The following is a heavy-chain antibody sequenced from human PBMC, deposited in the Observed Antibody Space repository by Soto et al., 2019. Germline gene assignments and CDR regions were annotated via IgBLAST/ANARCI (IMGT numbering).Heavy chain of an antibody. CDR3: ARDSRYCSSTSCYFFYYYGMDV. Sequence: SVKVSCKASGYTFTSYAMHWVRQAPGQGLEWMGRIIPILGIANYAQKFQGRVTITADKSTSTAYMELSSLRSEDTAVYYCARDSRYCSSTSCYFFYYYGMDVWGQGTTVTVSS. J-gene: IGHJ6*02. CDR2: IIPILGIA. V-gene: IGHV1-69*04. D-gene: IGHD2-2*01. CDR1: GYTFTSYA.